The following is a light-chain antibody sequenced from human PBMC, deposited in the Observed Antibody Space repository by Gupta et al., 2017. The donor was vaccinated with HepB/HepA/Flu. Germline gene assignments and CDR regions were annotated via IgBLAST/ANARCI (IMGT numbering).Light chain of an antibody. CDR1: QSVSSN. V-gene: IGKV3-15*01. CDR2: GAS. Sequence: EIVMTQSPATLSVSPGERATLSCRASQSVSSNLAWYQQKPGQAPRLLIYGASTRATGIPARFSGSGSGTEFTLTISILQSEDFAVYYCQQYNNWPGVTFGPGTKVDIK. CDR3: QQYNNWPGVT. J-gene: IGKJ3*01.